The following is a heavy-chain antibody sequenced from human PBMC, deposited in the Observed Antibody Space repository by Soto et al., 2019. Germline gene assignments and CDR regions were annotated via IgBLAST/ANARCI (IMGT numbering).Heavy chain of an antibody. V-gene: IGHV4-31*03. D-gene: IGHD2-15*01. CDR3: ASSPVVVAATPCYDGMDV. CDR1: GGSISSGGYY. CDR2: SYYSGST. J-gene: IGHJ6*02. Sequence: QVQLQESGPGLVKPSQTLSLTCTVSGGSISSGGYYWSWIRQHPGKGLEWIGYSYYSGSTYYNPAPESRVTRSVDTSNNRFSLKLSSVTAADTAVYYCASSPVVVAATPCYDGMDVWGQGTTVTVSS.